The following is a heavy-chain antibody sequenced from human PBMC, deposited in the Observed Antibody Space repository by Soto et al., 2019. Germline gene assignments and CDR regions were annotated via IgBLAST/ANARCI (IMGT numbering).Heavy chain of an antibody. CDR1: GGTFSNYA. J-gene: IGHJ4*02. CDR3: ARGPDNEGYFDY. D-gene: IGHD1-1*01. Sequence: QVRLVQSEAEVKKPGSSVKVSCKASGGTFSNYAITWVRQAPGQGLEWMGVIILPFGTPNYAQTFQGRATITADESMSTAYMELSGLRSADTAVYYCARGPDNEGYFDYWGRGTLVTVSS. V-gene: IGHV1-69*12. CDR2: IILPFGTP.